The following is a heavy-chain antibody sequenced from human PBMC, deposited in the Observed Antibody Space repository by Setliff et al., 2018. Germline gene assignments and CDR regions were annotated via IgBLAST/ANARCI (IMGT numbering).Heavy chain of an antibody. CDR2: IFYNGST. CDR1: GDSIISSRYY. V-gene: IGHV4-39*01. D-gene: IGHD4-17*01. CDR3: ARHSSMTTMPLDP. J-gene: IGHJ5*02. Sequence: SETLSLTCSVSGDSIISSRYYWGWIRQPPGKGLEWIASIFYNGSTYYNPSLKSRVTISEDTSKNQLSLKVDSVTAADTAVYYCARHSSMTTMPLDPWGQGTLVTVSS.